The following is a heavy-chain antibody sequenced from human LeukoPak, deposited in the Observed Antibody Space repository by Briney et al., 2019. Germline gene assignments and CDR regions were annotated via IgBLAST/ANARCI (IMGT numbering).Heavy chain of an antibody. Sequence: PGGSLRLSCAASRFTFSSYAMSWVRQAPGMRLEWVSTIGGSGGGIYYADSVKGRFTISRDNSQSTLYLQMNSLRAEDTAVYYCAKYRGFGDSYDSWGQGTPVTVSS. V-gene: IGHV3-23*01. D-gene: IGHD3-10*01. J-gene: IGHJ4*02. CDR3: AKYRGFGDSYDS. CDR1: RFTFSSYA. CDR2: IGGSGGGI.